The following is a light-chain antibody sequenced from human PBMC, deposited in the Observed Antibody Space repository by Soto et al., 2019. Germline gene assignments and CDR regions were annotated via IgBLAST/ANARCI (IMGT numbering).Light chain of an antibody. Sequence: QMTQSPSSLSASVGDRVTITCRASQRIGTYLNWYQQRPGKAPRLLISPISTLQRGVPSRFRGGGSGTDFTLTITGLQPEDFAPYYCQRIDSTPYTFGQGTKLEIK. V-gene: IGKV1-39*01. J-gene: IGKJ2*01. CDR2: PIS. CDR1: QRIGTY. CDR3: QRIDSTPYT.